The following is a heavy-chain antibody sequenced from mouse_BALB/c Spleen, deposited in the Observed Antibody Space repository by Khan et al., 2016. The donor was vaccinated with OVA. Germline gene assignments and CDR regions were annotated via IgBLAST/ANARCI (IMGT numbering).Heavy chain of an antibody. CDR1: GYSITSGCG. V-gene: IGHV3-2*02. Sequence: EVQLQESGPGLVKPSQSLSLTCTVTGYSITSGCGWNWIRQFPGNKLEWMGYISYSGSTNYNPSLTSRISITRDTSKNQFFLQLNSVTTEDTATYYCARTARIKYWGQGTTLTVSS. CDR2: ISYSGST. D-gene: IGHD1-2*01. CDR3: ARTARIKY. J-gene: IGHJ2*01.